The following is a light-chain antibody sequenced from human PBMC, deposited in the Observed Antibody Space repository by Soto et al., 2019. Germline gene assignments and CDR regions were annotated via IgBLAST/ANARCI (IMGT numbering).Light chain of an antibody. CDR1: QSISSY. Sequence: ARVTITCRASQSISSYLNWYQQKPGKAPKLLIYAASSLQSGVPSRFSGSGSGTDFTLTISSLQPEDFAVYYCQHYGYPQWTFGQGTKVDI. V-gene: IGKV1-39*01. CDR3: QHYGYPQWT. J-gene: IGKJ1*01. CDR2: AAS.